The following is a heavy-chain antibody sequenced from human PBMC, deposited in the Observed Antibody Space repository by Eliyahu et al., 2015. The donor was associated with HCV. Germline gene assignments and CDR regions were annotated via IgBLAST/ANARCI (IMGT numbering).Heavy chain of an antibody. V-gene: IGHV1-24*01. D-gene: IGHD2-21*01. Sequence: QVLLVQSGAEVTKPGASVXVSCKXSGXXVVESSLXWVRQSPGKGLEWMGGFDPEDGVTVYAQKFKGRVAMTEDTSTDTAYMDLSGLTSEDTAIYYCATEIAGSTSLAYWGQGTLVTVSS. J-gene: IGHJ4*02. CDR2: FDPEDGVT. CDR1: GXXVVESS. CDR3: ATEIAGSTSLAY.